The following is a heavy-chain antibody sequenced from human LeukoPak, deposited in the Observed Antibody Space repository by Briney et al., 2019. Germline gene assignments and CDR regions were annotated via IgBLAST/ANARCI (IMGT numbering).Heavy chain of an antibody. V-gene: IGHV1-2*02. Sequence: ASVKVSCKTSGYTFNDYYVHWMRQAPGQGLEWMGWINPNSGRTNYAPKFQGRVTLTTDTSISTAYMELSGLISGDTALYYCARDSSDVLTGYYHFWGQGTLVTVSS. D-gene: IGHD3-9*01. CDR1: GYTFNDYY. CDR3: ARDSSDVLTGYYHF. CDR2: INPNSGRT. J-gene: IGHJ4*02.